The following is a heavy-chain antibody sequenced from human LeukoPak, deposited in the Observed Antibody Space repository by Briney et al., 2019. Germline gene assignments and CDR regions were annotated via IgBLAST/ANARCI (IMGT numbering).Heavy chain of an antibody. CDR3: ATYSSLNRREFQY. V-gene: IGHV3-7*01. CDR1: GFTFSNNW. CDR2: VKKDGSEK. D-gene: IGHD3-22*01. J-gene: IGHJ1*01. Sequence: GGSLRLSCAASGFTFSNNWMTWVRQAPGKGLEWVASVKKDGSEKYYVDSVKGRFTISRDNAKNSLYLQMNSLRAEDTAVYYCATYSSLNRREFQYWGQGTLLTVSS.